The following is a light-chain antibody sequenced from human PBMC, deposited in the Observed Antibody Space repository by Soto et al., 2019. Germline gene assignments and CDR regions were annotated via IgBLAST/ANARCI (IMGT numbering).Light chain of an antibody. Sequence: QSVLTQPPSASGTPGQRVTISCSGSSSNIGSNTVNWYQQLPGTAPKLLIYSNNQRPSGVTDRFSGSKSGTSASLVISGLQSDDEADYYCAAWDDSRNGSYVFGTGTKVTVL. CDR1: SSNIGSNT. CDR2: SNN. J-gene: IGLJ1*01. V-gene: IGLV1-44*01. CDR3: AAWDDSRNGSYV.